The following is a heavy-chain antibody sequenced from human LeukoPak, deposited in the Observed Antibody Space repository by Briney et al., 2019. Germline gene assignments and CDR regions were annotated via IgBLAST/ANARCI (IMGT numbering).Heavy chain of an antibody. V-gene: IGHV3-66*02. CDR2: IYSSGRT. Sequence: GGSLRLSCAASGFTVSSNYMNWVRQAPGKGLEWVSVIYSSGRTYYADAVKGRFTISTDKSKNTLSLQMHSLRADDTAVYYCARGLYDSGTYYPFYFDSWGQGTLVSVSS. D-gene: IGHD3-10*01. CDR1: GFTVSSNY. CDR3: ARGLYDSGTYYPFYFDS. J-gene: IGHJ4*02.